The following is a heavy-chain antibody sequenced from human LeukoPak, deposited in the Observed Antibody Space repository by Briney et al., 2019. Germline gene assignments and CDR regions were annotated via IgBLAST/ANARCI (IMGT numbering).Heavy chain of an antibody. V-gene: IGHV3-49*04. CDR2: IRSKAYGGTT. CDR3: RSWACSSTSCRDY. J-gene: IGHJ4*02. Sequence: GGSLRLSCTASGFTFGDYAMSWVRQAPGKGLEWVGFIRSKAYGGTTEYAASVKGRFTISRDDSKSIAYLQMNSLKTEDTAVYYCRSWACSSTSCRDYWGQGTLVTVSS. CDR1: GFTFGDYA. D-gene: IGHD2-2*01.